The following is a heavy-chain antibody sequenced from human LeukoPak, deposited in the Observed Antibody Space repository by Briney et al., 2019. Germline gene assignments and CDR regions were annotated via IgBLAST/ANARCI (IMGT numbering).Heavy chain of an antibody. CDR3: ARHGENGDYGYYGMDV. J-gene: IGHJ6*04. Sequence: GESLKISYKGSGYSFTSYWIGWVRQMPGKGLGWMGIIYPGDSDTRYSPSFQGQVTISADKSINTAYLQWSSLKASDTAMYYCARHGENGDYGYYGMDVWGKGTTVTVSS. V-gene: IGHV5-51*01. CDR2: IYPGDSDT. D-gene: IGHD4-17*01. CDR1: GYSFTSYW.